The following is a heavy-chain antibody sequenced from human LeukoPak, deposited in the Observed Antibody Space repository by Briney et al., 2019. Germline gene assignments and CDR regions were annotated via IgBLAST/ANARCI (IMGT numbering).Heavy chain of an antibody. Sequence: ASVKVSCKASGYTFTSYVISWVRQAPGQGLEWMGWISAYNGNTNYAQKLQGRVTMTTDTSTSTAYMELRSLRSDDTAVYYCASRRRYCSGGSCSTPFDYWGQGTLVTVSS. J-gene: IGHJ4*02. CDR1: GYTFTSYV. D-gene: IGHD2-15*01. CDR2: ISAYNGNT. CDR3: ASRRRYCSGGSCSTPFDY. V-gene: IGHV1-18*01.